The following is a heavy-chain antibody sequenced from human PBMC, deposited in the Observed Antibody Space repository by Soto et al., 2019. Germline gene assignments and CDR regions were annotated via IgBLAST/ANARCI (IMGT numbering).Heavy chain of an antibody. D-gene: IGHD2-21*02. CDR2: ISSSSSTI. J-gene: IGHJ4*02. Sequence: EVQLVESGGGLVQPGGSLRLCCAASGFTFSSYSMNWVRQAPGKGLEWVSYISSSSSTIYYADCVKGRFTISRDNAKNSLYLQMNSLRAEDTAVSYCARGLKIVVVTAVGYWGQGTLVTVSS. CDR3: ARGLKIVVVTAVGY. CDR1: GFTFSSYS. V-gene: IGHV3-48*01.